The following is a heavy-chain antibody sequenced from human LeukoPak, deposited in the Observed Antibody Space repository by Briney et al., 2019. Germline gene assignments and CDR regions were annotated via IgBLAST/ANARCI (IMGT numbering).Heavy chain of an antibody. CDR2: IYTSGST. Sequence: SETLSLTCTVSGGSISSYYWSWIRQPAGKGLEWIGRIYTSGSTNYNPSLKSRVTMSVDTSKNQFSLKLSSVTAADTAVYYCARDNREVRGGDCFDVWGKGTTVTVSS. CDR3: ARDNREVRGGDCFDV. CDR1: GGSISSYY. J-gene: IGHJ6*04. V-gene: IGHV4-4*07. D-gene: IGHD2-21*02.